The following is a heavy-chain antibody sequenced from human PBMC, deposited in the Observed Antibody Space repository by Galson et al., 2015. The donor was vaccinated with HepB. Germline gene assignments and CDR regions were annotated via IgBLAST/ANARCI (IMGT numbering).Heavy chain of an antibody. CDR2: TYWDDDK. CDR3: ARIRGGYDSSGYYLLDY. J-gene: IGHJ4*02. CDR1: GFSLSTSGMC. V-gene: IGHV2-70*11. Sequence: PALVKPTQTLTLTCTFSGFSLSTSGMCVSWIRQPPGKALEWLARTYWDDDKHYSTSLKTKLTISKDTSKNQVVLTITNMDPVDTATYYCARIRGGYDSSGYYLLDYWCPGTLVTASP. D-gene: IGHD3-22*01.